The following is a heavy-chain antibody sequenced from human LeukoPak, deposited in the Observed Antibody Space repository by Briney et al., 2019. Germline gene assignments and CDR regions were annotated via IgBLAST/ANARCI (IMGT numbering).Heavy chain of an antibody. CDR3: AKDGYYYGMDV. Sequence: AGRSLRLSCAASGFTFGNYAMHWVRQAPGKGLEWVAGISWSSGTIAYEDSVKGRFTISRDNAKNPLYLQMNTLTPEDTALYYCAKDGYYYGMDVWGQGTTVTVSS. V-gene: IGHV3-9*01. CDR2: ISWSSGTI. J-gene: IGHJ6*02. CDR1: GFTFGNYA.